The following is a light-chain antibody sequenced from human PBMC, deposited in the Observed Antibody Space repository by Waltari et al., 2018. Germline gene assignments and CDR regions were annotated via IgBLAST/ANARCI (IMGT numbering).Light chain of an antibody. CDR1: HNINIY. Sequence: DIQMTQSPSSLSASVGNTVTITRRASHNINIYLNWYQQKPGRAPKLLIHGASSLHTGVPSRFSGSGSGTDFTLTISSLQPEDFATYYCQQGYSTRFTFGPGTIVDMK. CDR2: GAS. V-gene: IGKV1-39*01. J-gene: IGKJ3*01. CDR3: QQGYSTRFT.